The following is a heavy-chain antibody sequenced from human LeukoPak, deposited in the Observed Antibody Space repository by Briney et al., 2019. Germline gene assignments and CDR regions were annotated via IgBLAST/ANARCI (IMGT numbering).Heavy chain of an antibody. Sequence: PGGSLRLSCAASGFTFSSYSMNWVRQAPGKGLEWVSYISSSGSTIYYADSVKGRFTISRDNAKNSLYLQMNSLRAEDTAVYYCARAECSGGSCYSLSWGQGTLLTVSS. D-gene: IGHD2-15*01. CDR3: ARAECSGGSCYSLS. CDR1: GFTFSSYS. CDR2: ISSSGSTI. V-gene: IGHV3-48*01. J-gene: IGHJ4*02.